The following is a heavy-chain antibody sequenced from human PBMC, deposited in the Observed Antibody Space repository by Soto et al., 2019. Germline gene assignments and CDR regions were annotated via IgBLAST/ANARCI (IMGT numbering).Heavy chain of an antibody. D-gene: IGHD1-7*01. J-gene: IGHJ4*02. CDR2: TYFRSKWYT. CDR3: AIDGVSTGTTVIPDS. V-gene: IGHV6-1*01. Sequence: SQTLSLTCAISGYSVSSHSAAWNWIRQSPSRGLEWLGRTYFRSKWYTDYADSVRDRVAINPDTSKNQFSLQMKSVTPEDSAIYYCAIDGVSTGTTVIPDSCGQGNRVTVSP. CDR1: GYSVSSHSAA.